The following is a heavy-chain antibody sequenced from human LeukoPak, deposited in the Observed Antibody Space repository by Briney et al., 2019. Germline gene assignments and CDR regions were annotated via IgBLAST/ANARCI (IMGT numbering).Heavy chain of an antibody. D-gene: IGHD3-10*01. J-gene: IGHJ4*02. CDR2: INHSGST. CDR3: ARSPLTLWFGEFSPTFDY. Sequence: ASETLSLTCAVYGGSFSDYYWSWIRQPPGKGLEWIGEINHSGSTNYNPSLKSRVTISVDTSRNQFSLKLGSVTAADTAVYYCARSPLTLWFGEFSPTFDYWGQGTLVTVSS. CDR1: GGSFSDYY. V-gene: IGHV4-34*01.